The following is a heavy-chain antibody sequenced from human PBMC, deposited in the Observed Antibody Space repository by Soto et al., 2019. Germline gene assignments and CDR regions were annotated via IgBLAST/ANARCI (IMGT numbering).Heavy chain of an antibody. V-gene: IGHV4-39*01. CDR3: ARSHYTYGLLIAD. J-gene: IGHJ4*02. CDR1: GGSISSTNYY. Sequence: PSETLSLTCSVSGGSISSTNYYWGWIRQPPGKGLEWIGSVSYSGNTYYSPSLTSRVFISVDTSKNKFSLRLTSVTAADTAVYYLARSHYTYGLLIADWGPGMMVTVSS. D-gene: IGHD5-18*01. CDR2: VSYSGNT.